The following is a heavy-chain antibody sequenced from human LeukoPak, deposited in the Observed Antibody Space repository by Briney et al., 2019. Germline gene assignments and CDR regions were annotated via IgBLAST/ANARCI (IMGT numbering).Heavy chain of an antibody. CDR1: GFTSSAYD. D-gene: IGHD2-2*01. CDR3: VRAAMPYIINGRRFDY. V-gene: IGHV3-13*04. Sequence: PGGSLRLSCAASGFTSSAYDMHWVRHITGGGLEWVSTSGTVGDTFYSDSVKGRFTISRENAKNPVHLQMNSLRVEDSAIYFCVRAAMPYIINGRRFDYWGQGTLVTVSS. CDR2: SGTVGDT. J-gene: IGHJ4*02.